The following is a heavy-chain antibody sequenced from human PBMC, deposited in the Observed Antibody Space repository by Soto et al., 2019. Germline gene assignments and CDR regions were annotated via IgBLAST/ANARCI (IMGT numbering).Heavy chain of an antibody. Sequence: NPSETLSLTCTVTGGSMTSGDQYWTWIRHRPGEGLEWFGYINHRGSLYYNPSLKSRVSMSVDTSKNQFSLNLSSVTAADTAVYYCARVSATGWRVNGRDYFDHWGLGTLVTVSS. D-gene: IGHD6-19*01. J-gene: IGHJ4*02. CDR2: INHRGSL. CDR3: ARVSATGWRVNGRDYFDH. V-gene: IGHV4-31*03. CDR1: GGSMTSGDQY.